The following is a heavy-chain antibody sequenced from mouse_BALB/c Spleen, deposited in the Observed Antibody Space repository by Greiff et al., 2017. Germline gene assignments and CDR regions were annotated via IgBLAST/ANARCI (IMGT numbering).Heavy chain of an antibody. CDR1: GYTFTSYW. V-gene: IGHV1S81*02. J-gene: IGHJ4*01. Sequence: VQLQQSGAELVKPGASVKLSCKASGYTFTSYWMHWVKQRPGQGLEWIGEINPSNGRTNYNEKFKSKATLTVDKSSSTAYMQLSSLTSEDSAVYYCARSNFSSYAMDYWGQGTSVTVSS. CDR3: ARSNFSSYAMDY. CDR2: INPSNGRT.